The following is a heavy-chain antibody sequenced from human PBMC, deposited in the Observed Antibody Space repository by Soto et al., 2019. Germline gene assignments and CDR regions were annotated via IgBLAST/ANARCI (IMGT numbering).Heavy chain of an antibody. D-gene: IGHD6-6*01. CDR3: ASADGNNFVPFDN. J-gene: IGHJ4*02. CDR2: IFYSGNT. V-gene: IGHV4-59*01. CDR1: GYSISNYS. Sequence: PSETLSLTCTVSGYSISNYSWSWFRHPPGKGLEWIGYIFYSGNTNYNPSLKSRVSISVGTSKNQFSLKLSSVTAADTAVYFCASADGNNFVPFDNWGQGTLVTVSS.